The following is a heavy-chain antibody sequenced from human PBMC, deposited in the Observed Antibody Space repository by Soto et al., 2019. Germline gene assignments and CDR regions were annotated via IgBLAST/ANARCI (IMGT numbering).Heavy chain of an antibody. J-gene: IGHJ4*02. Sequence: QVQLQESGPGLVKPSQTLSLTCTVSGGSISSGGYYWSWIRQHPGKGLEWIGYIYYSGSTYYNPSPQSRATIAVDTSQTPLPLTLTSVTAADTAVYYCAREGGIVGATAADYWGQGTLVTVSS. CDR3: AREGGIVGATAADY. V-gene: IGHV4-31*03. CDR2: IYYSGST. D-gene: IGHD1-26*01. CDR1: GGSISSGGYY.